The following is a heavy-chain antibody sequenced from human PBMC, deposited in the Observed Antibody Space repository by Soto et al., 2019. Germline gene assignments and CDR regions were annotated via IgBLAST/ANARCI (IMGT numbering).Heavy chain of an antibody. J-gene: IGHJ5*02. CDR3: ARESGVTNWFDP. CDR1: GGSISSGGYY. Sequence: QVQLQESGPGLVKPSQTLSLTCTVSGGSISSGGYYWSWIRQHPGKGLEWIGYIYYSGSTYYNPCLKSRVTIAVDTPKDQFSLKLSSVTAADTAVYYCARESGVTNWFDPWGQGTLVTVSS. CDR2: IYYSGST. V-gene: IGHV4-31*03. D-gene: IGHD2-21*02.